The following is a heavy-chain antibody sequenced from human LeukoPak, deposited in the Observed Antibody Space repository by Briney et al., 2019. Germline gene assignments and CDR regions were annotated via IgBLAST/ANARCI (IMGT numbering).Heavy chain of an antibody. CDR3: ARSGASSSWYGGFDY. CDR1: GYTFTNYD. J-gene: IGHJ4*02. CDR2: MNPFSANT. D-gene: IGHD6-13*01. V-gene: IGHV1-8*03. Sequence: ASVKVSCKASGYTFTNYDIHWVRQATGQGLEWMGWMNPFSANTGYAQNFRGRITITRNTSISTAYMELSSLRSEDTAVYYCARSGASSSWYGGFDYWGQGTLVTVSS.